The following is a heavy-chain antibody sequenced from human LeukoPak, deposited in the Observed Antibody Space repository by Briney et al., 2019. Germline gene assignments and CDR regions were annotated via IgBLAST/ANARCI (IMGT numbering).Heavy chain of an antibody. J-gene: IGHJ4*02. CDR2: IKQDGSEK. Sequence: GGSLRLSCAASGFTFSSYWMSWVRQAPAKGLEWVANIKQDGSEKYYVDSVKGRFTISRDNAKNSLYLQMNSLRAEDTAVYYCARDRYSSSPNFDYWGQGTLVTASS. CDR3: ARDRYSSSPNFDY. V-gene: IGHV3-7*03. D-gene: IGHD6-13*01. CDR1: GFTFSSYW.